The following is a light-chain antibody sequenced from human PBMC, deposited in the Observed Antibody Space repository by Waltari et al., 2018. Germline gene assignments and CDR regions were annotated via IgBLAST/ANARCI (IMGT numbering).Light chain of an antibody. V-gene: IGLV2-18*02. CDR1: SSDVGRYNR. CDR3: ASYTGGTTIL. CDR2: EVN. Sequence: QSALTQPPSVSGSPGQSVTISCTGTSSDVGRYNRVSWYQQPPGTAPKLMIYEVNNRPSRVPDRFSGSRSGNTASLTISGLQAEDEGDYYCASYTGGTTILFGGGTRLTVL. J-gene: IGLJ2*01.